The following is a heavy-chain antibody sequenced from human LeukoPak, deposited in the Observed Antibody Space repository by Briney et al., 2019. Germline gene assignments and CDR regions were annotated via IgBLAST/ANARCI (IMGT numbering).Heavy chain of an antibody. Sequence: SETLSLTCTVSSGSISSYYWSWIRQPPGKGLEWIGYVYNSGGTKYNPSLKSRVTISVDTSKNQFSLKLSSVTAADTAVYYCAAFRDGYNWHLDYWGQGTLVTVSS. CDR3: AAFRDGYNWHLDY. D-gene: IGHD5-24*01. J-gene: IGHJ4*02. CDR1: SGSISSYY. CDR2: VYNSGGT. V-gene: IGHV4-59*01.